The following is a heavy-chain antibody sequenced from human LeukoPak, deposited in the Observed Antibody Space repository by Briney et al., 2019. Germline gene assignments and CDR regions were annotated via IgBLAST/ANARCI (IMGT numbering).Heavy chain of an antibody. CDR2: IGSSSTDI. CDR1: GFTFSRYW. CDR3: ARDNKRGYYDSSGLN. J-gene: IGHJ4*02. Sequence: GGSLRLSCAASGFTFSRYWMSWVRQAPGKGLEWVSSIGSSSTDIYYADSVKGRFTISRDNAKNSLFLQVNSLRAEDTAVYYCARDNKRGYYDSSGLNWGQGTLVTVSS. D-gene: IGHD3-22*01. V-gene: IGHV3-21*01.